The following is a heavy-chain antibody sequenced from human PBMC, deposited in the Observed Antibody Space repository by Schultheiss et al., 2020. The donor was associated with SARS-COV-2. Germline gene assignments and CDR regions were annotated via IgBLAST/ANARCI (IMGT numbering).Heavy chain of an antibody. CDR2: IYHSGST. D-gene: IGHD5-18*01. Sequence: SETLSLTCTVSGGSISSSSYYWGWIRQPPGKGLEWIGEIYHSGSTNYNPSLKSRVTISVDTSKNQFSLKLSSVTAADTAVYYCARFDTAMVPFDYWGQGTLVTVSS. CDR1: GGSISSSSYY. V-gene: IGHV4-39*07. J-gene: IGHJ4*02. CDR3: ARFDTAMVPFDY.